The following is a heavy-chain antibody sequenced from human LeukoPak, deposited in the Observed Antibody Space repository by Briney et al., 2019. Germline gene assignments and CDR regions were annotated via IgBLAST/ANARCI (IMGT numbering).Heavy chain of an antibody. Sequence: SETLSLTCTVSGGSFSSGSYYWSWFRQPPGKGLEWIGYIYYSGSTNYNPSLKSRVTISVDTSKNQFSLKLSSVTAADTAVYYCARVSGYSYDLDPWGQGTLVTVSS. CDR3: ARVSGYSYDLDP. CDR2: IYYSGST. D-gene: IGHD5-18*01. CDR1: GGSFSSGSYY. J-gene: IGHJ5*02. V-gene: IGHV4-61*01.